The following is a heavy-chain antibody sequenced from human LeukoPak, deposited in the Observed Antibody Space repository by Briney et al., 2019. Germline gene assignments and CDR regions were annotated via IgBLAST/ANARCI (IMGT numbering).Heavy chain of an antibody. CDR2: IGGSGGST. V-gene: IGHV3-23*01. D-gene: IGHD6-13*01. J-gene: IGHJ5*02. Sequence: PGGSLRLSCAASAFTFSSYAMSWVRQAPGKGLEWVSAIGGSGGSTYYADSVKGRFTISRDNSKNTLYPQMNRLRAEDTAVYYCATGGIYTGDWFDPWGQGTLVTVSS. CDR3: ATGGIYTGDWFDP. CDR1: AFTFSSYA.